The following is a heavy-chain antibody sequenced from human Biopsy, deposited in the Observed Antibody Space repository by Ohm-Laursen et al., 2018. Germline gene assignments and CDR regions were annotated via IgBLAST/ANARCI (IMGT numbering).Heavy chain of an antibody. CDR3: AKGQDLRGGAEYFQH. Sequence: SSVKVSCKASGYTFTGQYLHWVRQVPGQRLEWMGRINPHSGTTKFAQDFQGRVTMTRDTSITTAYMELRRLRSDDTAVYYCAKGQDLRGGAEYFQHWGQGALVTVSS. D-gene: IGHD2-15*01. J-gene: IGHJ1*01. V-gene: IGHV1-2*06. CDR1: GYTFTGQY. CDR2: INPHSGTT.